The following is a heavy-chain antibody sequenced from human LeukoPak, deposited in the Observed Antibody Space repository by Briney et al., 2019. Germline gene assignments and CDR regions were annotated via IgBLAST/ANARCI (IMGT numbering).Heavy chain of an antibody. D-gene: IGHD6-13*01. Sequence: PSETLSLTCTVSGGSISSSSYYWGWIRQPPGKGLEWIGSIYYSGSTYYNPSLKSRVTISVDTSKNQFSLKLSSVTAADTAVYYCASIAAAGNEWGQGTLVTVSS. V-gene: IGHV4-39*01. CDR2: IYYSGST. CDR3: ASIAAAGNE. CDR1: GGSISSSSYY. J-gene: IGHJ4*02.